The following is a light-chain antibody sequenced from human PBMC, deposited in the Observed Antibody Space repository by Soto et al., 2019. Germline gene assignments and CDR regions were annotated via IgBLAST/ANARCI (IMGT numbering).Light chain of an antibody. CDR1: QSISRG. CDR2: DAS. CDR3: QQYDGYPWT. Sequence: DIQMTQSPSTLSSSVVDRVTITCLASQSISRGLAWYQQKPGKAPNLLIYDASTLESGVPSRFSGSGSGTEFTLTISGLQPDDFATYYCQQYDGYPWTFGQGTKVDI. J-gene: IGKJ1*01. V-gene: IGKV1-5*01.